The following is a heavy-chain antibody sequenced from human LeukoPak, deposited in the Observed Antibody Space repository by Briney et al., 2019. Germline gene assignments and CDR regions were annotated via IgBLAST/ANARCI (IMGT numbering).Heavy chain of an antibody. CDR3: ARGPFKVLGVVTYCGFDY. CDR1: GGSFSGYY. Sequence: PSETLSLTCAVYGGSFSGYYWSWIRQPPGKGLEWIGEINHSGSTNYNPSLKSRVTISVDTSKNQFSLKLSSVTAADTALYYCARGPFKVLGVVTYCGFDYWGQGTLVTVSS. V-gene: IGHV4-34*01. D-gene: IGHD3-3*01. J-gene: IGHJ4*02. CDR2: INHSGST.